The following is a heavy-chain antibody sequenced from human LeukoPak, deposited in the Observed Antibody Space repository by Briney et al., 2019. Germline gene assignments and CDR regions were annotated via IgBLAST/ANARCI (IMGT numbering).Heavy chain of an antibody. Sequence: SETLSLTCAVYGESLSKYYWTWIRQSPGKGLEWIGEINHRGSTNPNPSLKSRVTLSVDTSKHQFSLKLTSVTAADTAVYYCARTFSESYYYYGMDVWGQGTTVTVSS. CDR2: INHRGST. CDR3: ARTFSESYYYYGMDV. J-gene: IGHJ6*02. V-gene: IGHV4-34*01. CDR1: GESLSKYY. D-gene: IGHD1-26*01.